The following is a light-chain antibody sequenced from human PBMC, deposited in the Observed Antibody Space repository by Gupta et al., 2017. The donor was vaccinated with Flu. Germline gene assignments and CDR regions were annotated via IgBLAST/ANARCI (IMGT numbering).Light chain of an antibody. CDR3: ETWDRYTLV. CDR1: SGHSSYT. Sequence: PVLPPSSSPSASLVSPVKLTCTLSSGHSSYTIAWHQQQPGKAPRYLMKFEGSGSYNKGSGVPDRVSGSRAGADCKLXIXKLQAEXEDYYYCETWDRYTLVFGGGTKLTVL. CDR2: FEGSGSY. J-gene: IGLJ3*02. V-gene: IGLV4-60*03.